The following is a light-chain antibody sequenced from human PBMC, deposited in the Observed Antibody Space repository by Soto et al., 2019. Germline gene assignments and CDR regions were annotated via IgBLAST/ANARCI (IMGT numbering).Light chain of an antibody. Sequence: QSVLTQPPSASGSPGQSVTISCTGTSSDVGGYNYVSWYQQHPGKAPQLMIYEVSKRPSGVPDRFSGSKSGNTASLTGSGLKAEDEADYYCSSYAGSNNLVFGGGTKLTVL. CDR1: SSDVGGYNY. CDR2: EVS. J-gene: IGLJ2*01. V-gene: IGLV2-8*01. CDR3: SSYAGSNNLV.